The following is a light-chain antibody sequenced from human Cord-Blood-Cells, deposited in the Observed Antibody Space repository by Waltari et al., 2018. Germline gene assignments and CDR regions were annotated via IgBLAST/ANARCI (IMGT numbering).Light chain of an antibody. CDR1: SSTTGNNA. Sequence: QSVLTQPPSVSAAPSQRVTISCSGRSSTTGNNAVNWYQQLPGKAPKLLIYYDDLLPSGVSDRFSGSKSGTSASLAISGLQSEDEADYYCAAWDDSLNGYVFGTGTKVTVL. V-gene: IGLV1-36*01. J-gene: IGLJ1*01. CDR2: YDD. CDR3: AAWDDSLNGYV.